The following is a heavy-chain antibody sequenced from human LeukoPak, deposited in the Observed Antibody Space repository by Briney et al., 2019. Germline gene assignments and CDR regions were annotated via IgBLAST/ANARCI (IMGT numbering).Heavy chain of an antibody. CDR3: ARGYYYYDSSGYLDY. CDR2: INHSGST. V-gene: IGHV4-34*01. J-gene: IGHJ4*02. Sequence: PSETLSLTCADYGGSFSGYYWSWIRQPPGKGLEWIGEINHSGSTNYNPSLKSRVTISVDTSKNQFSLKLSSVTAADTAVYYCARGYYYYDSSGYLDYWGQGTLVTVSS. D-gene: IGHD3-22*01. CDR1: GGSFSGYY.